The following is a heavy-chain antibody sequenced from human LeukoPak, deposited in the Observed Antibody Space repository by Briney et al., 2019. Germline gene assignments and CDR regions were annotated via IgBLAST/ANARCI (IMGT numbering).Heavy chain of an antibody. CDR1: GGSISTYY. D-gene: IGHD6-13*01. CDR3: ARMIAVVGTEYFDL. V-gene: IGHV4-59*01. J-gene: IGHJ2*01. CDR2: IYYSGST. Sequence: SETLSPTCTVSGGSISTYYWNWIRQPPGKGLEWIGFIYYSGSTNYNPSLKSRVTISVGTSKNQFSLKLTSVTAADTAVYFCARMIAVVGTEYFDLWGRGTLVTVSS.